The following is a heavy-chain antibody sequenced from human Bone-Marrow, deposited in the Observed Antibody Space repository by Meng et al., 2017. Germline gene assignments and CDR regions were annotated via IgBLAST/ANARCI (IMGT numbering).Heavy chain of an antibody. CDR2: IYYSGST. Sequence: LRLSCTVPGGSISSSSYYWGWIRQPPGKGLEWIGYIYYSGSTYYNPSLKSRVTISVDTPKNQFSLKLSSVTAADPAVYYCARVWSKIAATYNWFDPWGQGTLVTVSS. J-gene: IGHJ5*02. V-gene: IGHV4-31*03. CDR1: GGSISSSSYY. CDR3: ARVWSKIAATYNWFDP. D-gene: IGHD6-13*01.